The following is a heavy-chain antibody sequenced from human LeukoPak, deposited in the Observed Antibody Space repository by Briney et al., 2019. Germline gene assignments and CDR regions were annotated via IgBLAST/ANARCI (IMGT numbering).Heavy chain of an antibody. CDR2: IYYGGST. D-gene: IGHD5-12*01. V-gene: IGHV4-39*07. CDR1: GGSISSSTYY. CDR3: ARELVATRSNMDV. J-gene: IGHJ6*03. Sequence: SETLSLTCTVSGGSISSSTYYWGWIRQPPGKGLDWTRSIYYGGSTYYNPSLNSRVTISVDTSKKQFSLKLSSVTAAYTAVYYCARELVATRSNMDVWGKGTTVTVSS.